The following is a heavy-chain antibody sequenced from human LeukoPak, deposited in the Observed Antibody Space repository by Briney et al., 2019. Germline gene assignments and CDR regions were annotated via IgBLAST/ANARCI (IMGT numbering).Heavy chain of an antibody. V-gene: IGHV1-24*01. CDR2: FDPEKGET. D-gene: IGHD3-22*01. Sequence: ASVKVSCKVSGYTLTELSMHRVRQAPGKGFEWMGRFDPEKGETIYAQKFQGRVTMTEDTSTDTAYMELSSLRSEDTAVYYCATEGYYDSSGYYTDYWGQGTLVTVSS. CDR1: GYTLTELS. J-gene: IGHJ4*02. CDR3: ATEGYYDSSGYYTDY.